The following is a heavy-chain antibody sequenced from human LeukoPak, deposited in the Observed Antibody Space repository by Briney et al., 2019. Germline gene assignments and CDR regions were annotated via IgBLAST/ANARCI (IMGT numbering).Heavy chain of an antibody. J-gene: IGHJ5*02. CDR3: AKGYYGSGSYGWFDP. CDR2: ISGSGGRT. CDR1: GFTFSSSG. Sequence: GGTLRLSCAASGFTFSSSGMIWVRQAPGKGLEGFSAISGSGGRTYHADSVKGRFTISRDNSKSTLYLQINSLRAEDTAVYYCAKGYYGSGSYGWFDPWGQGTLVTVSS. V-gene: IGHV3-23*01. D-gene: IGHD3-10*01.